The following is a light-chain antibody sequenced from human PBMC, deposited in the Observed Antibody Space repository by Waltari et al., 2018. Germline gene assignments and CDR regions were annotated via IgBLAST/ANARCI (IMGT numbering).Light chain of an antibody. Sequence: EIVLTQSPGTLSLSPGERATLACRASQSVSGFLAWYQQKPGQAPRLLIYHASNRATGSPDRFSGSWSGTDFSLTISRLDPEDFAVYYCQNHEKLPATFGQGTKVEI. CDR3: QNHEKLPAT. V-gene: IGKV3-20*01. CDR2: HAS. J-gene: IGKJ1*01. CDR1: QSVSGF.